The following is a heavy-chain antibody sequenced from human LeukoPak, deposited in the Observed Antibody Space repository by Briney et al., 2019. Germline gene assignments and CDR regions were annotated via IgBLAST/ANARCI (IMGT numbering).Heavy chain of an antibody. CDR3: ARGRDYSNPLIPLDV. CDR1: GFTFSSYW. CDR2: IKQDGSEK. Sequence: PGGSLRLSCAASGFTFSSYWMSWVRQAPGKGLEWVANIKQDGSEKYYVDSVKGRFTISRDNAKNSLYPQMNSLRAEDTAVYYCARGRDYSNPLIPLDVWGKGTTVTVSS. J-gene: IGHJ6*04. D-gene: IGHD4-11*01. V-gene: IGHV3-7*01.